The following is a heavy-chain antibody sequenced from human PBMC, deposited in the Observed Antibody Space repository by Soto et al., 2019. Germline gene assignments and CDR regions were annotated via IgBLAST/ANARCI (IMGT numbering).Heavy chain of an antibody. CDR3: ARFPVAADYYDYGMDV. CDR2: IYYSGST. J-gene: IGHJ6*02. D-gene: IGHD2-2*01. Sequence: PSETLSLTCTVSGGSISSGGYYWSWIRQHPGKGLEWIGYIYYSGSTYYNPSLKSRVTISVDTSKNQFSLKLSSVTAADTAVYYCARFPVAADYYDYGMDVWGQGTTVTVSS. CDR1: GGSISSGGYY. V-gene: IGHV4-31*03.